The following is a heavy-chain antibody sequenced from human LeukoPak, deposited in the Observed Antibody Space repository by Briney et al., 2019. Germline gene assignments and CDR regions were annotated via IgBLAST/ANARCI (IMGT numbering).Heavy chain of an antibody. D-gene: IGHD3-10*01. J-gene: IGHJ4*02. CDR3: GRLAGSGSYYPFNY. V-gene: IGHV4-39*01. CDR1: GGSISSSSYY. Sequence: PSETLSLTCIVSGGSISSSSYYWGWIRQPPGKGLEWIGSIYYSGSTYYYLSLKSRVTISVDTSKNQFSLKLSSVTAADTAVYYCGRLAGSGSYYPFNYWGQGTLVTVSS. CDR2: IYYSGST.